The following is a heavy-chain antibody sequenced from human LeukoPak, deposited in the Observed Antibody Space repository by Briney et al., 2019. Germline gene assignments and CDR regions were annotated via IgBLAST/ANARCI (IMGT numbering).Heavy chain of an antibody. J-gene: IGHJ4*02. CDR2: IFPDGRT. Sequence: GGSLRLSCAASGLIVTDYYFSWVRQAPGKGLEWVSVIFPDGRTYHADSVKGRFTISRDRPKNTLLLQMNSLRADDTALYHCARTNTVYGDFDYWGQGILVTVSS. V-gene: IGHV3-53*01. CDR3: ARTNTVYGDFDY. D-gene: IGHD2/OR15-2a*01. CDR1: GLIVTDYY.